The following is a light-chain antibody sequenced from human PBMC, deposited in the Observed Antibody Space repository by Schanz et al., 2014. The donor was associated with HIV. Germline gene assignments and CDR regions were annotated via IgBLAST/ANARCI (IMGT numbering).Light chain of an antibody. V-gene: IGLV1-44*01. J-gene: IGLJ2*01. Sequence: QSVLTQPPSASAAPGQRVTISCSGIRSDIGGRSVDWYRQRPGAAPKLVIHNNDQRPSGVPDRFSGSKSGNTASLTVSGLQAEDEADYYCSSYTGSRTGVFGGGTKLTV. CDR1: RSDIGGRS. CDR3: SSYTGSRTGV. CDR2: NND.